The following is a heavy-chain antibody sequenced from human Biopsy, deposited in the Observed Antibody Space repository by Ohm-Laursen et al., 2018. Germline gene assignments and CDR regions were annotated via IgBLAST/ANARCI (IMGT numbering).Heavy chain of an antibody. J-gene: IGHJ4*02. V-gene: IGHV1-69*04. D-gene: IGHD3-3*01. CDR3: AADADGYYTEFDY. Sequence: GASVKVSCKASGGPSSNYAFSWVRQAPGQGLEWVGRIVPILGHLNYAQRFQSRVSITADKSTTYVYMELSRLTSGDTAVYYCAADADGYYTEFDYWGPGTLVTVSS. CDR2: IVPILGHL. CDR1: GGPSSNYA.